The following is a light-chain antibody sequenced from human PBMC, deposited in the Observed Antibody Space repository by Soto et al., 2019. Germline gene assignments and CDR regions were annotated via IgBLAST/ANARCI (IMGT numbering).Light chain of an antibody. CDR3: YSSTSRSTVV. CDR2: EVS. J-gene: IGLJ2*01. V-gene: IGLV2-14*01. CDR1: SSDVGGYKY. Sequence: QSVLTQPASVSGSPGQSITISCTGTSSDVGGYKYVSWYHQYPGKAPKLMIYEVSNRPSGVSDRFSGSKSGNTASLTISGLQAEDEGDYYCYSSTSRSTVVFGGGTKLTVL.